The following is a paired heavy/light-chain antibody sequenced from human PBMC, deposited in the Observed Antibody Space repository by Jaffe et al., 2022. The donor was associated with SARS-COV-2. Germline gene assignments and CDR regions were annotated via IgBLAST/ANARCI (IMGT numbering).Light chain of an antibody. V-gene: IGKV1-39*01. CDR1: QSISSY. Sequence: DIQMTQSPSALSASVGDRVTITCRASQSISSYLNWYQQKPGKAPKLLIYAASNLQSGVPSRFSGSGSGTDFTLTISSLQPEDFATYYCQQSYSGYTFGQGTKLEIK. CDR2: AAS. J-gene: IGKJ2*01. CDR3: QQSYSGYT.
Heavy chain of an antibody. Sequence: QVQLVQSGAEVKKPGASVKVSCKASGYTFTGYYMHWVRQAPGQGLEWMGEINPSGGSTSYAQKFQGRVAMTRDTSASTVYMELSSLRSEDTAVYFCARVYGGNSPFDYWGQGTLVTVSS. CDR2: INPSGGST. V-gene: IGHV1-46*01. D-gene: IGHD4-17*01. CDR1: GYTFTGYY. J-gene: IGHJ4*02. CDR3: ARVYGGNSPFDY.